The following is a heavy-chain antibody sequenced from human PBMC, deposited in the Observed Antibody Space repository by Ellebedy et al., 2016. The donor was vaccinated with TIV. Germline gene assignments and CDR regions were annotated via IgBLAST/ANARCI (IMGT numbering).Heavy chain of an antibody. V-gene: IGHV3-21*03. J-gene: IGHJ6*02. CDR1: GFNFSSYN. D-gene: IGHD3-16*01. CDR3: ARDHAEGEKPYSNNYGLDV. Sequence: GESLKISCEASGFNFSSYNMNWVRQAPGMGLEWIASISSSSSYIYYAVSVKGRFTISRDNAKNSLYLQMNSLIAADTAVYYCARDHAEGEKPYSNNYGLDVWGQGTTVTVSS. CDR2: ISSSSSYI.